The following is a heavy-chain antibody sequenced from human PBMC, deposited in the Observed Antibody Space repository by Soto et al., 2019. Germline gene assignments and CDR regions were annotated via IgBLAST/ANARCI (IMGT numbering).Heavy chain of an antibody. CDR3: ARHTEYSGVGGFDY. CDR2: ISYDGHNK. D-gene: IGHD5-12*01. J-gene: IGHJ4*02. CDR1: GFTFSNYG. V-gene: IGHV3-30*19. Sequence: QVQLVESGGGVVQPGRSLRLSCAASGFTFSNYGMHWVRQAPGKGLEWVALISYDGHNKYYADSVKGRFTISRDNSKKTLSLEVSSLRGEDSALYYCARHTEYSGVGGFDYWGQGTLVSVSS.